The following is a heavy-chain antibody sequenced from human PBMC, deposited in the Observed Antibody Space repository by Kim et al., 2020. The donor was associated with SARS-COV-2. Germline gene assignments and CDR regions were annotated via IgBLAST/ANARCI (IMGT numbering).Heavy chain of an antibody. D-gene: IGHD5-12*01. Sequence: YNPSLKSRVTISVDTSKNQFALKLSSVTAADTGVYYCARFGDGYNSGFDYWGQGTLVTVSS. J-gene: IGHJ4*02. V-gene: IGHV4-34*01. CDR3: ARFGDGYNSGFDY.